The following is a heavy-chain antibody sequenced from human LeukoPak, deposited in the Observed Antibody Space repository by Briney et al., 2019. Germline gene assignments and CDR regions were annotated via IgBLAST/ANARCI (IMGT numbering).Heavy chain of an antibody. CDR3: ARGGYSSSWYHDS. Sequence: GGSLRLSCAASGFTFSSYGMHWVRPAPGKGLEWVSSISSSSSYMYYADSVKGRFNISRDNAKNSLYMQVNSLRAEDTAVYYCARGGYSSSWYHDSWGQGTLVTVSS. J-gene: IGHJ4*02. D-gene: IGHD6-13*01. CDR1: GFTFSSYG. CDR2: ISSSSSYM. V-gene: IGHV3-21*01.